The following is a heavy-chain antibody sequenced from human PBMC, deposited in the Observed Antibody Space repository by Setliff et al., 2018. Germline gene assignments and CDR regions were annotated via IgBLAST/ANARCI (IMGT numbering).Heavy chain of an antibody. CDR3: ARGGRFAHYMDV. Sequence: GGSLRLSCEASGFAFSNYGAHWVRQAPGKGLEWVSYISRSGSTIYCADSVKGRFTISRDNAKNSLYLQMNSLRAEDTAVYYCARGGRFAHYMDVWGKGTTVTVSS. CDR1: GFAFSNYG. CDR2: ISRSGSTI. V-gene: IGHV3-48*04. J-gene: IGHJ6*03. D-gene: IGHD3-3*01.